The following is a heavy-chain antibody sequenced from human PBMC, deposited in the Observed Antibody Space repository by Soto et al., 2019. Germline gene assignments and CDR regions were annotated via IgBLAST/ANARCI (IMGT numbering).Heavy chain of an antibody. CDR3: ARADQAIVVVVGLLFDP. V-gene: IGHV1-2*02. D-gene: IGHD2-15*01. J-gene: IGHJ5*02. Sequence: ASVKVSCKASGYTFTGYYMHWVRQAPGQGLEWMGWISPNSGGTNYAQKFQGRVTMTRDTSISTAYMELSRLRSDDTAVYYCARADQAIVVVVGLLFDPWGQGTQVTVSS. CDR1: GYTFTGYY. CDR2: ISPNSGGT.